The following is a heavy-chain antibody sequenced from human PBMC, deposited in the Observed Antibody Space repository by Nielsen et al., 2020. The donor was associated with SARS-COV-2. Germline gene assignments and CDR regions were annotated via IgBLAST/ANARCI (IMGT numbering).Heavy chain of an antibody. J-gene: IGHJ6*03. CDR3: ARNRVGATRYMDV. Sequence: SETLSLTCAVYGGSFSGYYWSWIRQPPGKGLEWIGEINHSGRTNYNPSLKSRVTISVDTSKNQFPLKLSSVTAADTAVYYCARNRVGATRYMDVWGKGTTVTVSS. D-gene: IGHD1-26*01. V-gene: IGHV4-34*01. CDR1: GGSFSGYY. CDR2: INHSGRT.